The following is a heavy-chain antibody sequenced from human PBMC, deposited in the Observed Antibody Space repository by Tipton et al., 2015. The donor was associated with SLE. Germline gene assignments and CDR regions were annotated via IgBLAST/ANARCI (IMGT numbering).Heavy chain of an antibody. Sequence: SGFTFSSYGMHWVRQAPGKGLEWVAVIWYDGSNKYYADSVKGRFTISRDNSKNTLYLQMNSLRAEDTAVYYCATDWVSGAIWGQGTLVTVSS. J-gene: IGHJ4*02. D-gene: IGHD1-26*01. V-gene: IGHV3-33*01. CDR2: IWYDGSNK. CDR3: ATDWVSGAI. CDR1: GFTFSSYG.